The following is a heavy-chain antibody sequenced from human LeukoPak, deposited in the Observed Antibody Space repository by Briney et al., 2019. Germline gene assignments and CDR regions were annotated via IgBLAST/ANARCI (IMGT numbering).Heavy chain of an antibody. CDR3: ARYEVATEPPANWFDP. D-gene: IGHD2-15*01. CDR1: GGSFSGYY. Sequence: SETLSLTCAVCGGSFSGYYWSWIRQPPGKGLEWIGEINHSGSTNYNPSLKSRVTISVDTSKNQFSLKLSSVTAADTAVYYCARYEVATEPPANWFDPWGQGTLVTVSS. J-gene: IGHJ5*02. V-gene: IGHV4-34*01. CDR2: INHSGST.